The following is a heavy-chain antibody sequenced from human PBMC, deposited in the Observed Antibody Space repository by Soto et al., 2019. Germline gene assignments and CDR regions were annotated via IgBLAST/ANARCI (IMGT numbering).Heavy chain of an antibody. CDR1: GGTFSTFG. CDR2: IIPFFGTA. D-gene: IGHD4-17*01. J-gene: IGHJ4*02. CDR3: AKSAPMDAGDKYYYDF. Sequence: ASVKVSCKASGGTFSTFGISWVRQAPGQGLEWMGGIIPFFGTARYSQKFEDRITITAGESTNTVYMDLRSLTSEDTAIYYCAKSAPMDAGDKYYYDFWGQGALVTVSS. V-gene: IGHV1-69*13.